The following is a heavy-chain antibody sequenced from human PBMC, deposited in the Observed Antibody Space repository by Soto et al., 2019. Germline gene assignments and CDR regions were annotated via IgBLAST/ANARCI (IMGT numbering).Heavy chain of an antibody. D-gene: IGHD2-21*02. CDR1: GGAFSDYA. V-gene: IGHV1-69*12. CDR3: ASWLKGTDIGNYYYRLDV. Sequence: QVQLVQSGAEVKKPGSSVKVSCKASGGAFSDYAFSWVRQAPGQGLEWLGGIMPIFRAPDYAQKLQGRVTITADEFTRTAYTEMNSLRSEDTAVYYCASWLKGTDIGNYYYRLDVWGQGTTVTVS. J-gene: IGHJ6*02. CDR2: IMPIFRAP.